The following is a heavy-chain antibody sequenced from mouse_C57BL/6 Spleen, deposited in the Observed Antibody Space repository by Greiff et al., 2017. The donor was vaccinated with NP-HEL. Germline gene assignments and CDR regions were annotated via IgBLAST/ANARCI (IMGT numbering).Heavy chain of an antibody. J-gene: IGHJ4*01. Sequence: QVQLQQSGAELVKPGASVKISCKASGYAFSSYWMNWVKQRPGKGLEWIGQIYPGDGDTNYNGKFKGKATLTADKSSSTAYMQLSSLTSEDSAVYFCARGGYSNYRPRYYYAMDYWGQGTSVTVSS. CDR2: IYPGDGDT. CDR1: GYAFSSYW. V-gene: IGHV1-80*01. CDR3: ARGGYSNYRPRYYYAMDY. D-gene: IGHD2-5*01.